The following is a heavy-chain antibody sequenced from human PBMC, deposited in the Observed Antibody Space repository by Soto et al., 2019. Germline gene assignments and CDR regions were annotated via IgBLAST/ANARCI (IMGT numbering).Heavy chain of an antibody. Sequence: PSETVSLTCTFSCGSITTGGYYWSWIRQLPGKGLEWIGHRYYSESTYYNPSLKSRVSISLDTSKNQFSLKLSFVTAADTAMYYCARTKCSGGSCYSWSLDYWGQGTPVTVSS. V-gene: IGHV4-31*03. J-gene: IGHJ4*02. CDR3: ARTKCSGGSCYSWSLDY. D-gene: IGHD2-15*01. CDR1: CGSITTGGYY. CDR2: RYYSEST.